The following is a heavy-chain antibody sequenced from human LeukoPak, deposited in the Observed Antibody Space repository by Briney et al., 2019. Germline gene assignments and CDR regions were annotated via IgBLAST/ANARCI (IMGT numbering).Heavy chain of an antibody. CDR3: ARDSAEYYYGMDV. V-gene: IGHV4-4*07. Sequence: PSETLSLTCTVSGVSISSYYWSWIQQPAGKGLEWIGRMYTRGNTNYNPSLKSRVTMSVDTSKNQFSLNMTSVTAADTAVYYCARDSAEYYYGMDVWGQGTTVTVSS. D-gene: IGHD3-10*01. J-gene: IGHJ6*02. CDR2: MYTRGNT. CDR1: GVSISSYY.